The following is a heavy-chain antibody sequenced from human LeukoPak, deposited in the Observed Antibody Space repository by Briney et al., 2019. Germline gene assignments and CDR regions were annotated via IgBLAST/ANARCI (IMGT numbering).Heavy chain of an antibody. CDR1: GYTFTGYY. V-gene: IGHV1-2*02. CDR2: ISPNSGGT. J-gene: IGHJ4*02. CDR3: ARSGSEMATIKSNLFDY. Sequence: ASVKVSCKASGYTFTGYYMHWVRQAPGQGLEWMGWISPNSGGTDYAQQFQGRVTMTRDTSISTAYMELNRLRSDDTAVYYCARSGSEMATIKSNLFDYWGQGTLVTVSS. D-gene: IGHD5-24*01.